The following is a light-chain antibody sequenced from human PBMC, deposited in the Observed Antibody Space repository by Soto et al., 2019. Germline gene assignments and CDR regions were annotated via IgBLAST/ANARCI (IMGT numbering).Light chain of an antibody. J-gene: IGKJ2*01. V-gene: IGKV3-20*01. CDR1: QSLSSNY. Sequence: ELVLTQSPGTLSLSPGERATLSCRASQSLSSNYLAWYQQKPGQAPRLLIYGASSRATGIPDRFSGSGSGTDFTLTISRLKPEDFAVYYCQQYDISPRTFGQGTKLEIK. CDR2: GAS. CDR3: QQYDISPRT.